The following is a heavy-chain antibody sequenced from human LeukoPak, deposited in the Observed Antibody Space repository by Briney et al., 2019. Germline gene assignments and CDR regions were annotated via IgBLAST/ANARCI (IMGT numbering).Heavy chain of an antibody. CDR3: ARMDDILTSYGGGAFDI. J-gene: IGHJ3*02. CDR1: GYTFTSYD. Sequence: GASVKVSCKASGYTFTSYDINWVRQATGQGLEWMGWMNPNSGNTGYAQKFQGRVTMTRNTSISTAYMELSSLRSEDTAVYYCARMDDILTSYGGGAFDIWGQGTMVTVSS. CDR2: MNPNSGNT. D-gene: IGHD3-9*01. V-gene: IGHV1-8*01.